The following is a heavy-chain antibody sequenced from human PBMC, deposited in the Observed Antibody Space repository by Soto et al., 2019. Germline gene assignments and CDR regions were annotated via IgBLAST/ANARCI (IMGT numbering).Heavy chain of an antibody. V-gene: IGHV4-30-4*01. CDR2: IYYSGTT. CDR3: ASSEWELRYFDF. J-gene: IGHJ4*02. D-gene: IGHD1-26*01. CDR1: GGSISSGDYY. Sequence: PSETLSLTCTVSGGSISSGDYYWSWIRQPPGKGLEWIGYIYYSGTTYYNPSLKSRVTISVDTSKNQFSLKLSSVTAADTAVYYCASSEWELRYFDFWGQGTLVTVS.